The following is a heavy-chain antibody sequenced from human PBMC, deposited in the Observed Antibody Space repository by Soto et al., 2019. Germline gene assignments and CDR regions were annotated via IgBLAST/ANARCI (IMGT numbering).Heavy chain of an antibody. CDR1: GYAYINFW. Sequence: GESLEISCKGSGYAYINFWIGWVRQMPGKGLEWMGIIYPTNSETRYSPSFQGQVAMSVDKSTATAYLQWSSLKASDTAIYYCARPGGSGAYYKFEYWGQGTPVTVS. CDR3: ARPGGSGAYYKFEY. CDR2: IYPTNSET. J-gene: IGHJ4*02. D-gene: IGHD3-10*01. V-gene: IGHV5-51*01.